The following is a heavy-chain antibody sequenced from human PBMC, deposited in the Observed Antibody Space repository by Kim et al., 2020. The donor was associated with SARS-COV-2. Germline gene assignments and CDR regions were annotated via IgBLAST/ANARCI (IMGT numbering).Heavy chain of an antibody. CDR1: GGSFSDYK. CDR2: INHSGST. V-gene: IGHV4-34*01. CDR3: ARGRAGVVPSPVLGLGPYFGYYALDV. Sequence: SETLSLTCAVYGGSFSDYKWSWIRQPPGKGLEWIGEINHSGSTNFNPSVKSRINISVDTSKSQFSLRLKSMTATDTAVYYCARGRAGVVPSPVLGLGPYFGYYALDVWGRGTPVAVSS. J-gene: IGHJ6*02. D-gene: IGHD3-3*01.